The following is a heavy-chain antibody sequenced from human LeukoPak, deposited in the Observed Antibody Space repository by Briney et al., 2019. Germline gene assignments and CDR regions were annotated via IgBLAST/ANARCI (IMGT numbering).Heavy chain of an antibody. D-gene: IGHD2-8*02. CDR3: PTDQSHESLNILGVVDY. CDR2: IKSKGDGGTT. V-gene: IGHV3-15*01. J-gene: IGHJ4*02. CDR1: GFTFSNAW. Sequence: GGSLRLSCAASGFTFSNAWMNWVRQAPGKGLEWVGRIKSKGDGGTTDYAAPVEGRFTISRDDSKNTLYLEMNSLKTEDTAVYYCPTDQSHESLNILGVVDYWGQGILVTVSS.